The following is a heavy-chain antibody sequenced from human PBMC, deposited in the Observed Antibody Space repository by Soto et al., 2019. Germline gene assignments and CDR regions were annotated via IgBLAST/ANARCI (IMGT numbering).Heavy chain of an antibody. CDR3: ARDGAGPVAGYGMDV. CDR2: ISYDGSNK. CDR1: GFTFSSYA. J-gene: IGHJ6*02. V-gene: IGHV3-30-3*01. D-gene: IGHD6-19*01. Sequence: QVQLVESGGGVVQPGRSLRLSCAASGFTFSSYAMHWVRQAPGKGLEWVAVISYDGSNKYYADSVKGRFTSSRDNSKNTLYLQMNSLRAEDTAVYYCARDGAGPVAGYGMDVWGQGTTVTVSS.